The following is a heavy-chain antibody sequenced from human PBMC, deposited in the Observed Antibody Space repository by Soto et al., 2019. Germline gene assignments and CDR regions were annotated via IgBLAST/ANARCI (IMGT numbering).Heavy chain of an antibody. CDR1: GFTFSSYA. D-gene: IGHD2-2*01. V-gene: IGHV3-23*01. Sequence: PGGSLRLSCAASGFTFSSYAMSWVRQAPGKGLEWVSAISGSGGSTYYADSVKGRFTISRDNSKNTLYLQMNSLRAEDTAVYYCARDGPLYCSSTSCSNWFDPWGQGTLVTVSS. CDR2: ISGSGGST. CDR3: ARDGPLYCSSTSCSNWFDP. J-gene: IGHJ5*02.